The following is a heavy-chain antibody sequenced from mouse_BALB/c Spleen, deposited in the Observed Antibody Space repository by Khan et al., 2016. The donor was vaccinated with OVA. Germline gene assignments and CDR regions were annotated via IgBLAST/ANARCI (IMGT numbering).Heavy chain of an antibody. J-gene: IGHJ3*01. Sequence: QVQLKESGPGLVAPSQNLSITCTVSGFSLTDYGVNWVRQPPGKGLEWLGMIWGDGNTDYNSALKSRLSISKDNSKSQVFLQMNSLQTDDTARYYCARELRLGGFAYWGQGTLVTVSA. D-gene: IGHD1-2*01. CDR3: ARELRLGGFAY. V-gene: IGHV2-6-7*01. CDR2: IWGDGNT. CDR1: GFSLTDYG.